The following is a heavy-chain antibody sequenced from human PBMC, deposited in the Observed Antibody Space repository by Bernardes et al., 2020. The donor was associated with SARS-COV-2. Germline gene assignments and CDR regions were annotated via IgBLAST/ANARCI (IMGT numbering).Heavy chain of an antibody. V-gene: IGHV1-8*01. CDR3: TRGETFYYGSGSYYTVDW. D-gene: IGHD3-10*01. J-gene: IGHJ4*02. Sequence: ASVKVSCKASGYTFTSYDINWVRQATGQGLEWMGWMNPNSGNTGYVQKFQGRVAMTRNTSISTAYMELSSLTSEDTAVYYCTRGETFYYGSGSYYTVDWWGQGTLVTVSS. CDR2: MNPNSGNT. CDR1: GYTFTSYD.